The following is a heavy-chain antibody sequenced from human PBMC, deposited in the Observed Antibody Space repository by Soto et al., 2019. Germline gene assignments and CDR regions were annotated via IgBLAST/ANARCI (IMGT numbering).Heavy chain of an antibody. Sequence: SQTLSLPCAISGGSVSSKSAALNLIMQSPSRGLEWLGRTFFRSKWYNDYAVSVKGRITINPDTSKNQFSLQLNSVTPEDTAVYYCGTFLSTTSPDVWGQGTTVTVSS. D-gene: IGHD2-2*01. CDR1: GGSVSSKSAA. J-gene: IGHJ6*02. CDR3: GTFLSTTSPDV. V-gene: IGHV6-1*01. CDR2: TFFRSKWYN.